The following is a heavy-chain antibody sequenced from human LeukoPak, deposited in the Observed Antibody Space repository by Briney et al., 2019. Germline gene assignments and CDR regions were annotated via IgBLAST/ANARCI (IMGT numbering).Heavy chain of an antibody. CDR2: ISSSGSTI. V-gene: IGHV3-11*01. Sequence: GGSLRLSCAASGFTFSGYYMSWIRQAPGKGLEWVSYISSSGSTIYYADSVKGRFTISRDNAKNSLYLQMNSLRAEDTAVYYCARDSGSYQHYYYYYGMDVWGQGTTVTVSS. CDR1: GFTFSGYY. J-gene: IGHJ6*02. D-gene: IGHD1-26*01. CDR3: ARDSGSYQHYYYYYGMDV.